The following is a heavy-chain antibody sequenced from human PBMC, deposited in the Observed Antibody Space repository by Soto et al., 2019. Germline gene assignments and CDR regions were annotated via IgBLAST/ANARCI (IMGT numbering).Heavy chain of an antibody. D-gene: IGHD3-22*01. CDR2: ISGSGGST. CDR1: GFTFSSYA. Sequence: EVQLLESGGGLVQPGGSLRLSCAASGFTFSSYAMSWVRQAPGKGLEWVSAISGSGGSTYYADSVKGRLTISRDNSKNTLYLQMNRLRAEDTAVYYCASSSGSGYYDSSGYYRYWGQGTLVTVSS. J-gene: IGHJ4*02. V-gene: IGHV3-23*01. CDR3: ASSSGSGYYDSSGYYRY.